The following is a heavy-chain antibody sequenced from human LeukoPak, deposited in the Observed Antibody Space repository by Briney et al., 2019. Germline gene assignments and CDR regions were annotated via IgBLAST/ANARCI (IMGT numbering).Heavy chain of an antibody. CDR3: AGGRYSSWFDY. CDR1: GGSISSYY. CDR2: IYYSGST. Sequence: SETLSLTCAVSGGSISSYYWSWIRQPPGKGLEWMGDIYYSGSTNYNPSLTSRVTISIDTSKNQFSLKLSSVTAADTAVYYCAGGRYSSWFDYWGQGTLVTVSS. D-gene: IGHD6-13*01. V-gene: IGHV4-59*01. J-gene: IGHJ4*02.